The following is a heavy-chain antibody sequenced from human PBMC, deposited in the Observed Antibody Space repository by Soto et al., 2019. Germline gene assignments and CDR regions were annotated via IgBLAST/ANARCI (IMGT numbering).Heavy chain of an antibody. V-gene: IGHV3-53*02. CDR3: ARTYGGDPWFDP. CDR2: IYSGGST. J-gene: IGHJ5*02. CDR1: GFTVSSNY. D-gene: IGHD2-21*02. Sequence: EVQLVETGGGLIQPGGSLRLSCAASGFTVSSNYMSWVRQAPGKGLEWVSVIYSGGSTYYADSVKGRFTISRDNSKNTLYLQMNSLRAEDTAVYYWARTYGGDPWFDPWGQGTLVTVSS.